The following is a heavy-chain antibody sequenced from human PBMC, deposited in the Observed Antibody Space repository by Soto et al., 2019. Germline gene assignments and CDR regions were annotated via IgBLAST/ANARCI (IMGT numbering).Heavy chain of an antibody. D-gene: IGHD3-10*01. CDR3: ARDGGWFGDHRYYVDY. J-gene: IGHJ4*02. CDR2: INSRSSTI. CDR1: GFTFSSYS. Sequence: EVRLVESGGGLVQPGGSLRLSCAASGFTFSSYSINWVHQAPGKGLEWVSYINSRSSTIYYADSVKGRFTVSRDNAKNSLYLQMNSLRAEDTAVYYCARDGGWFGDHRYYVDYWGQGTLVTVSS. V-gene: IGHV3-48*01.